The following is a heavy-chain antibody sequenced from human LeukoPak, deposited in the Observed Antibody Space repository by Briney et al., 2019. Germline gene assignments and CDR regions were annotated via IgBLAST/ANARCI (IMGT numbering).Heavy chain of an antibody. CDR3: ASSGSSLLYYFDY. Sequence: GGSLRLSCAASGFTFSSYAMSWVRQAPGKGLEWVSAISGSGGSTYYADSVKGRFTISRDNSKNTLYLQMNSLRAEDTAVYYCASSGSSLLYYFDYWGQGTLVTVSS. CDR1: GFTFSSYA. J-gene: IGHJ4*02. D-gene: IGHD6-13*01. V-gene: IGHV3-23*01. CDR2: ISGSGGST.